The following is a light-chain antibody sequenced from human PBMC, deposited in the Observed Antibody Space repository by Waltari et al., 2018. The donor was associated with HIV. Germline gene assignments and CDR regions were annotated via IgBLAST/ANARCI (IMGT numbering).Light chain of an antibody. CDR3: VGWDSRLRGYV. CDR1: SSNIENAN. J-gene: IGLJ1*01. Sequence: QSVLTPPPSASGAPGQRVTISCSGSSSNIENANVYWYQQFPGAAPKLLIYKDTQRPSGFPDRFTGSKSGTSASLAIGGLRSDDEADYYCVGWDSRLRGYVFGAGTKVTVL. V-gene: IGLV1-47*01. CDR2: KDT.